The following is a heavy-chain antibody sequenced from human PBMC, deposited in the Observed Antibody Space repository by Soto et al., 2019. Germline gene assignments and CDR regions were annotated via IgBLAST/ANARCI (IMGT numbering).Heavy chain of an antibody. V-gene: IGHV1-69*01. CDR2: IIPIFGTA. J-gene: IGHJ6*02. CDR3: ARAYCGGDCWDYYYGMDV. Sequence: QVQLVQSGAEVKKPGSSVKVSCKASGGTFSSYAISWVRQAPGQGLEWMGGIIPIFGTANYAQKFQGRVTITADESTSTAYMELSSLRSEDTAVYYCARAYCGGDCWDYYYGMDVWGHGTTVTVSS. CDR1: GGTFSSYA. D-gene: IGHD2-21*02.